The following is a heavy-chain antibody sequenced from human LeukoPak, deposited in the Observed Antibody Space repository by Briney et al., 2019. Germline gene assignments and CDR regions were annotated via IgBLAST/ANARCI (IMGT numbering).Heavy chain of an antibody. J-gene: IGHJ4*02. CDR1: GGSFSSYY. CDR3: ARVQAAGDGYYFDY. Sequence: SETLSLTCAVYGGSFSSYYWSWIRQPPGKGLEWIGEINHSGSINYNPSLKSQVTISVDTSKNQFSLKLSSVSAADTAVYYCARVQAAGDGYYFDYWGQGTLVTVSS. D-gene: IGHD7-27*01. V-gene: IGHV4-34*01. CDR2: INHSGSI.